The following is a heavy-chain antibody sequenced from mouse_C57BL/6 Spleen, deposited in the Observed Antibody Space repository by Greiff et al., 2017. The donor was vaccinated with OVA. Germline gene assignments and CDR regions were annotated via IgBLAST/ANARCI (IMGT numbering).Heavy chain of an antibody. Sequence: EVHLVESGGGLVKPGASLKLSCAASGFTFNSYSMSWVRQTPEKRLEWVATISDGGSYTYYPDNVKGRFPISRDNAKNNLYLQMSHLKSEDTAMYYCARGPGSGFAYWGQGTLVTVSA. CDR1: GFTFNSYS. CDR3: ARGPGSGFAY. J-gene: IGHJ3*01. CDR2: ISDGGSYT. V-gene: IGHV5-4*01.